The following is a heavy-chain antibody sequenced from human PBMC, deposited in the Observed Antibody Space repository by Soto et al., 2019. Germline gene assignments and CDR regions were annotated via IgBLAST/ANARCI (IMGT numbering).Heavy chain of an antibody. CDR3: ARHGYTSGRTYFDY. CDR1: GGSIGSSSYY. J-gene: IGHJ4*02. D-gene: IGHD6-19*01. V-gene: IGHV4-39*01. CDR2: IYDRGST. Sequence: SETLSLTCTVSGGSIGSSSYYWGWIRQPPGKGLEWIGSIYDRGSTYSNPSLKSRLTTSLDTSKNQFSLKLTSVTAADTAVYYCARHGYTSGRTYFDYWRQGTLVTVSS.